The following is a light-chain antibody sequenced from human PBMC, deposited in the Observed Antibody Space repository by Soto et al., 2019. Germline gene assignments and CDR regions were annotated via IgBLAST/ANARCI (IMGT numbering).Light chain of an antibody. J-gene: IGLJ2*01. CDR2: DNN. CDR3: ATWDASLPGEV. CDR1: SSNIGNNY. Sequence: QSVLTQSPSVSAAPGQKVTISCSGSSSNIGNNYVSWYQQLPGTAPKLLIYDNNKRPSGIPDRFSGSKSGTSGTLDITGLQTGDEADYYCATWDASLPGEVFGGGTKVTVL. V-gene: IGLV1-51*01.